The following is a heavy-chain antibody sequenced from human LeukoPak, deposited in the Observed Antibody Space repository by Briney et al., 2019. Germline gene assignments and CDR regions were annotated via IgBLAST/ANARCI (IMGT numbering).Heavy chain of an antibody. D-gene: IGHD1-26*01. J-gene: IGHJ4*02. V-gene: IGHV5-51*01. Sequence: GESLKISCKGSGYSFTSYWIGWVRQMPGKGLEWMGIIYPGDSDTRYSPSFQGQVTISADKSISTAYLQWSSLKASDTAMYYCARVRPDSGSHYPPDYWGQGTLVTVSS. CDR3: ARVRPDSGSHYPPDY. CDR1: GYSFTSYW. CDR2: IYPGDSDT.